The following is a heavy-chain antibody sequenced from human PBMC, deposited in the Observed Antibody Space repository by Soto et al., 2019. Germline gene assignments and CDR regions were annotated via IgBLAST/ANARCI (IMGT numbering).Heavy chain of an antibody. CDR3: ARGGQYSDMSTYYFDS. Sequence: QLQLQESGPGLVKPWETLSLTCTVSGDPISRSNYYWAWIRQPPGKGTEWVGSIFRNGDTYKTPPLKSRVSIFVDTSSNEFSLKLSSVTAADTAVYYCARGGQYSDMSTYYFDSWGQGILVTVSS. D-gene: IGHD3-9*01. V-gene: IGHV4-39*01. CDR2: IFRNGDT. J-gene: IGHJ4*02. CDR1: GDPISRSNYY.